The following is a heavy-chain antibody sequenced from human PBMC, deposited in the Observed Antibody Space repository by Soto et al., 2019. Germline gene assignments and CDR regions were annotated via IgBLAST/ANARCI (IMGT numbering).Heavy chain of an antibody. V-gene: IGHV3-15*01. D-gene: IGHD4-17*01. CDR1: EFTFANAW. J-gene: IGHJ4*02. CDR3: TSLYYGH. Sequence: EVQLVESGGDLVKPGGSLRLSCAASEFTFANAWISWVRQAPGKGLEWVGRIKSKADGGTTDYAAPVKGRFTISRDESQTTLYLQMNSPKTEDTAVYYCTSLYYGHWGQGTLVTVSS. CDR2: IKSKADGGTT.